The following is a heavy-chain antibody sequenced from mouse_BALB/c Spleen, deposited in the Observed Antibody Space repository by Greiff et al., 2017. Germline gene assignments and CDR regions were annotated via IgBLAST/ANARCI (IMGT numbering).Heavy chain of an antibody. D-gene: IGHD1-1*01. V-gene: IGHV5-17*02. CDR3: ARSYGSSNYFDY. J-gene: IGHJ2*01. Sequence: DVQLQESGGGLVQPGGSRKLSCAASGFTFSSFGMHWVRQAPEKGLEWVAYISSGSSTIYYADTVKGRFTISRDNPKNTLFLQMTSLRSEDTAMYYCARSYGSSNYFDYWGQGTTLTVSS. CDR2: ISSGSSTI. CDR1: GFTFSSFG.